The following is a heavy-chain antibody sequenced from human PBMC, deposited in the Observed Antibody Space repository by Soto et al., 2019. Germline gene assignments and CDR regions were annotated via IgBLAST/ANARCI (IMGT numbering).Heavy chain of an antibody. V-gene: IGHV1-2*04. CDR3: ARDSEYGDYRFDY. D-gene: IGHD4-17*01. Sequence: GASVKVSCKASGYTFTGYYMHWVRQAPGQGLEWMGWINPNSGGTNYAQKFQGWVTMTRDTSISTAYMELSRLRSDDTAVYYCARDSEYGDYRFDYWGQGTLVTVSS. J-gene: IGHJ4*02. CDR1: GYTFTGYY. CDR2: INPNSGGT.